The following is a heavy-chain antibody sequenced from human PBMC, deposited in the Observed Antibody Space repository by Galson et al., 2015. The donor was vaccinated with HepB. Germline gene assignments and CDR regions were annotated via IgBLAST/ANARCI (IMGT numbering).Heavy chain of an antibody. CDR1: GGSISSGDYY. CDR3: GSSCFSAQGIY. V-gene: IGHV4-30-4*01. CDR2: IYYSGST. Sequence: TLSLTCTVSGGSISSGDYYWSWIRQPPGKGLEWIGYIYYSGSTYYNPSLKSRVTISLDTSKNQFSLKLRSVTAADTAVYLDGSSCFSAQGIYCGQGTLVTVSS. J-gene: IGHJ4*02. D-gene: IGHD6-13*01.